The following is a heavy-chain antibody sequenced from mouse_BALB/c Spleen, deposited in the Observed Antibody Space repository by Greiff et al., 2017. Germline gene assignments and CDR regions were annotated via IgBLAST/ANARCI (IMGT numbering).Heavy chain of an antibody. D-gene: IGHD1-1*02. CDR3: TREGEKYGPWFAY. CDR1: GFTFSSYT. J-gene: IGHJ3*01. CDR2: ISSGGSYT. Sequence: EVNVVESGGGLVKPGGSLKLSCAASGFTFSSYTMSWVRQTPEKRLEWVATISSGGSYTYYPDSVKGRFTISRDNAKNTLYLQMSSLKSEDTAMYYCTREGEKYGPWFAYWGQGTLVTVSA. V-gene: IGHV5-6-4*01.